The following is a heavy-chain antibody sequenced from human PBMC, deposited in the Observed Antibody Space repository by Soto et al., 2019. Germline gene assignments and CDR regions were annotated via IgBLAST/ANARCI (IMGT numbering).Heavy chain of an antibody. CDR1: GGTFSSYA. Sequence: SVKVSCKASGGTFSSYAISWVRQAPGQGLEWMGGIIPIFGTANYAQKFQGRVTITADKSTSTAYMELSSLRSEDTAVYYCAREGYSGSYYTNGMDVWGQGTTVTVSS. CDR3: AREGYSGSYYTNGMDV. J-gene: IGHJ6*02. V-gene: IGHV1-69*06. CDR2: IIPIFGTA. D-gene: IGHD1-26*01.